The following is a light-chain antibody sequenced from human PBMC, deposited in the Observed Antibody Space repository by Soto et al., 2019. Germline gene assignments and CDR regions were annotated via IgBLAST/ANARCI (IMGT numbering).Light chain of an antibody. Sequence: QSALTQPASVSGSPGQSITISCAGTSSDVGGYNYVSWYQQHPGKVPRLIISDVNNRPSGVSDRFSGSKSGNTASLTISGLQAEEEADYYCGSFTRSVTVVFGGGTKLTVL. CDR2: DVN. J-gene: IGLJ2*01. CDR3: GSFTRSVTVV. V-gene: IGLV2-14*03. CDR1: SSDVGGYNY.